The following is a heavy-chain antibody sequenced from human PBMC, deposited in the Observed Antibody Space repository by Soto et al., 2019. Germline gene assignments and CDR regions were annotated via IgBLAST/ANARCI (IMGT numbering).Heavy chain of an antibody. CDR3: ARAREDIVVVPAAFFDY. CDR2: IYYSGST. CDR1: GGSISSYY. V-gene: IGHV4-59*01. J-gene: IGHJ4*02. Sequence: SETLSLTCTVSGGSISSYYWSWIRQPPGKGLEWIGYIYYSGSTNYNPSLKSRVTISVDTSKNQFSLKLSSVTAADTAVYYCARAREDIVVVPAAFFDYWGQGTLVTVSS. D-gene: IGHD2-2*01.